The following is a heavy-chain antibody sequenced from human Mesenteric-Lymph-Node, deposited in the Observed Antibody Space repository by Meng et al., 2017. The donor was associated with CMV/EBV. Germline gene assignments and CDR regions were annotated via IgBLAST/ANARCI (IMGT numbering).Heavy chain of an antibody. D-gene: IGHD2-2*01. V-gene: IGHV1-69*10. CDR2: IIPILGIA. CDR3: AREGYCSSTSCSAAGYNWFDP. Sequence: SVKVSCKASGGIFSSYAITWVRQAPGQGLEWMGGIIPILGIANYAQKFQGRVTITTDESTSTAYMELSSLRSEDTAVYYCAREGYCSSTSCSAAGYNWFDPWGQGTPVTVSS. CDR1: GGIFSSYA. J-gene: IGHJ5*02.